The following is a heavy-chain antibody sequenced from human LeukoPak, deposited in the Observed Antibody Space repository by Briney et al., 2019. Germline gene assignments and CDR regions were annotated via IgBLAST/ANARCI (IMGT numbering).Heavy chain of an antibody. CDR2: IYYSGST. CDR1: GGSISSYY. CDR3: ARLWKSSGWYVNYYYYYGMDV. V-gene: IGHV4-59*08. D-gene: IGHD6-19*01. J-gene: IGHJ6*02. Sequence: SETLSLTCTVSGGSISSYYWSWIRQPPGKGLEWIGYIYYSGSTNYNPSLKSRVTISVGTSKNQFSLKLSSVTAADTAVYYCARLWKSSGWYVNYYYYYGMDVWGQGTTVTVSS.